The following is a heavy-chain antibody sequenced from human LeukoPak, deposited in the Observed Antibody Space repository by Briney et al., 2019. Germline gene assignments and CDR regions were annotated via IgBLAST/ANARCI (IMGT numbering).Heavy chain of an antibody. J-gene: IGHJ4*02. CDR3: AKNPYEYYFDY. V-gene: IGHV1-2*02. CDR2: INPNSGDT. Sequence: GESLKISCKGSGYTLTGYYMHWLRQAPGQGLEWMGWINPNSGDTNYAQKFQGRVTMTRDTSISTAYMELSRLTSDDTVVYYCAKNPYEYYFDYWGQGTLVTVSS. D-gene: IGHD5-12*01. CDR1: GYTLTGYY.